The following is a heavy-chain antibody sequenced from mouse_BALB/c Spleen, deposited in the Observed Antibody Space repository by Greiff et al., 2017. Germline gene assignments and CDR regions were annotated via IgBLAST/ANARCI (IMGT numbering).Heavy chain of an antibody. D-gene: IGHD1-1*01. CDR1: GYTLTRYW. Sequence: QVQLQQPGAELVKPEASVKLSCKASGYTLTRYWMHWVKQRPGQGLVWIGEIDPTDSYNNYNQKFRGKATLTVDKSASTADMQLSSLTSEDSAVYYCARKGDYYGSAYWGQGSRVTVSA. J-gene: IGHJ3*01. V-gene: IGHV1-69*02. CDR2: IDPTDSYN. CDR3: ARKGDYYGSAY.